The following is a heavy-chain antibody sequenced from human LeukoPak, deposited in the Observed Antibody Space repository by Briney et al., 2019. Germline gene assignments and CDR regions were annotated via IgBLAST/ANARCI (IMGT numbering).Heavy chain of an antibody. CDR2: INPYSGGT. Sequence: ASVKVSCKASGYTFTGYYMHWVRQAPGQGLEWMGWINPYSGGTNYAQKFQGRVTMTRDTSISTAYMELSRLSSDDTAVYYCARAIPGYCSGGSCYLDYWGQGTLVTVSS. CDR3: ARAIPGYCSGGSCYLDY. J-gene: IGHJ4*02. CDR1: GYTFTGYY. V-gene: IGHV1-2*02. D-gene: IGHD2-15*01.